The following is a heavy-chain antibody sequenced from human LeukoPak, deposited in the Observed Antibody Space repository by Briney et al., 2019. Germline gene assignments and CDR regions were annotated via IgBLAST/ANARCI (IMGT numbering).Heavy chain of an antibody. J-gene: IGHJ5*02. D-gene: IGHD2-2*02. Sequence: SETLSLTCAVYGGSFSGYYWSWIRQPPGKGLEWIGEINHSGSTNYNPSLKSRVTISVDTSKNQFSLKLSSVTAADTAVYYCARDRGYCSSTSCYRFRFDPWGQGTLVTVSS. V-gene: IGHV4-34*01. CDR1: GGSFSGYY. CDR3: ARDRGYCSSTSCYRFRFDP. CDR2: INHSGST.